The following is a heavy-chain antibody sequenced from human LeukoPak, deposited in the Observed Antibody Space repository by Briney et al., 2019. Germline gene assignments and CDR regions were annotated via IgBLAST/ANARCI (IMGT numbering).Heavy chain of an antibody. Sequence: SVKVSCKASGGTFSNYAISWVRQAPGQGLEWMGTIIPIFGTANYAQKFQGRVTITTDKSTSTAYMELSSLRSEDTAVYYCARDRGTTVLLWFGEFLNWFDPWGQGTLVTVSS. V-gene: IGHV1-69*05. CDR3: ARDRGTTVLLWFGEFLNWFDP. J-gene: IGHJ5*02. CDR2: IIPIFGTA. D-gene: IGHD3-10*01. CDR1: GGTFSNYA.